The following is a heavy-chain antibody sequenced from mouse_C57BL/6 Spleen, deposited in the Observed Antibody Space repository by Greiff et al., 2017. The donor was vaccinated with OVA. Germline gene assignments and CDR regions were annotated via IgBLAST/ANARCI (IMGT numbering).Heavy chain of an antibody. Sequence: QVQLQQSGAELVRPGTSVKVSCKASGYAFTNYLIEWVKQRPGQGLAWIGVINPGSGGTNYNETFKGKATLTADKSSSTAYMQLSSLTSEDYAVYFCAREGSNGAMDYWGQGTSVTVSS. D-gene: IGHD1-1*01. V-gene: IGHV1-54*01. CDR1: GYAFTNYL. J-gene: IGHJ4*01. CDR3: AREGSNGAMDY. CDR2: INPGSGGT.